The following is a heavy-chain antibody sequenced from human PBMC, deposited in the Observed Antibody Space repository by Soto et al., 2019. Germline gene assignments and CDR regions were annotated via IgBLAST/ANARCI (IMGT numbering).Heavy chain of an antibody. D-gene: IGHD3-10*01. J-gene: IGHJ4*02. CDR2: IYYSGST. Sequence: SETLSLTCTVSGGSISSYYWSWIRQPPGKGLEWIGYIYYSGSTNYNPSLKSRVTISVDTSKNQFSLKLSSVTAADTAVYYCARASELWFGELTSYFDYWGQGTLVTVSS. CDR1: GGSISSYY. V-gene: IGHV4-59*01. CDR3: ARASELWFGELTSYFDY.